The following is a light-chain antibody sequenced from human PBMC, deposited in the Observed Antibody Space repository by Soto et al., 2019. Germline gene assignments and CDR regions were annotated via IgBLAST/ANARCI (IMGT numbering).Light chain of an antibody. CDR3: QQLNGYQLA. CDR1: QAMSTY. J-gene: IGKJ4*01. V-gene: IGKV1-9*01. Sequence: DIQLTQSPSFLSAFVGDTVTITCRASQAMSTYLAWYQQKPGKVPKLLSRSASTLQSGVPPRFSGGGSGTEFTLTISTLQPYDSGIYYCQQLNGYQLAFGGGTNVEIK. CDR2: SAS.